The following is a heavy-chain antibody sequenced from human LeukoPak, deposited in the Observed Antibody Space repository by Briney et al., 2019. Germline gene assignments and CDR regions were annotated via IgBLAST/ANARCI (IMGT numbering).Heavy chain of an antibody. V-gene: IGHV3-23*01. CDR2: ISGSGGST. CDR1: GFVFSSKA. Sequence: GGSLRLSCTASGFVFSSKAMNWVRQSPGKGLEWVSTISGSGGSTYYADSVKGRFTISRDNSKDTLYLQMSSLRAEDTAVYYCARDPGRWNYEFSNWFDPWGQGTLVTVSS. D-gene: IGHD1-7*01. J-gene: IGHJ5*02. CDR3: ARDPGRWNYEFSNWFDP.